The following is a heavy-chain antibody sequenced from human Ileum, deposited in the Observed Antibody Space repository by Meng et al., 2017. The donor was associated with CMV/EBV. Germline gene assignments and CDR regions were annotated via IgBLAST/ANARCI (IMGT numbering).Heavy chain of an antibody. V-gene: IGHV1-18*01. CDR1: GYTFTTYG. Sequence: QVQLVQSGYEVKKPGASVTVSCQASGYTFTTYGISWVRQAPGQGLEWMGWISDHNGNTNYVQKLQGRVTMTADTPTSTAYMELRSLTSDDTAVYYCARYPLVGATLFDYWGQGTLVTVSS. CDR3: ARYPLVGATLFDY. CDR2: ISDHNGNT. J-gene: IGHJ4*02. D-gene: IGHD1-26*01.